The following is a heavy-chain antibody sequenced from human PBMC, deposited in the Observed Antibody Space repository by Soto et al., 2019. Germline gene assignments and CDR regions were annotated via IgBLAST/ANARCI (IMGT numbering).Heavy chain of an antibody. D-gene: IGHD5-18*01. CDR2: IYYSGRT. Sequence: QVQLQESGPGLVKPSQTLSLTCTVSGGSISSGGYYWSWIRQHPGKGLEWIGYIYYSGRTYYNPSLQVRVTISVDTSKNQFSLKLISMTAADTAVYYWAIDLHGYSFAFDILGQGTMVTVSS. V-gene: IGHV4-31*03. J-gene: IGHJ3*02. CDR1: GGSISSGGYY. CDR3: AIDLHGYSFAFDI.